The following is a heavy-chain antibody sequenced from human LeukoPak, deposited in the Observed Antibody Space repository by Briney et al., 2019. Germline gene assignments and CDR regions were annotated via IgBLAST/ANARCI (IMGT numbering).Heavy chain of an antibody. D-gene: IGHD3-22*01. CDR1: GGSFSGYY. CDR2: INHSGST. J-gene: IGHJ4*02. Sequence: SETLSLTCAVYGGSFSGYYWSWIRQPPGKGLEWIGEINHSGSTNYNPSLKSRVTISVDTSKNQFSLKLSSVTAADTAVYYCARRVNYYDSSGYRGFDYWGQGTLVTVSS. CDR3: ARRVNYYDSSGYRGFDY. V-gene: IGHV4-34*01.